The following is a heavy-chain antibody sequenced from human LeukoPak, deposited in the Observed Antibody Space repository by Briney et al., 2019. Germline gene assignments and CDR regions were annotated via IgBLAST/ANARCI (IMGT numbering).Heavy chain of an antibody. Sequence: SQTLSLTCTVSGDSISSVYYWCWIRQHPGKGLEWIGSIYYNGDTYYSPSLQSRVSISVATSKNQFSLKLSSVTAADTALYYCARERLPYYYMDVWGKGTTVTVSS. CDR1: GDSISSVYY. D-gene: IGHD1-1*01. CDR3: ARERLPYYYMDV. J-gene: IGHJ6*03. CDR2: IYYNGDT. V-gene: IGHV4-38-2*02.